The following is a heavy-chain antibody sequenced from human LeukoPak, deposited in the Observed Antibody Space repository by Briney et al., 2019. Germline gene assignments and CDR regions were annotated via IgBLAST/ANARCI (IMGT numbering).Heavy chain of an antibody. J-gene: IGHJ6*02. V-gene: IGHV4-4*07. CDR1: GGSISSCY. D-gene: IGHD2-2*01. Sequence: SETLSLTCTVSGGSISSCYWSWIRQPAGKGLEWIGRTYTSGSTNYNPSLKSRVTMSVDTSKNQFSLKLSSVTAADTAVYYCARDRGSTRRYYYYGMDVWGQGTTVTVSS. CDR2: TYTSGST. CDR3: ARDRGSTRRYYYYGMDV.